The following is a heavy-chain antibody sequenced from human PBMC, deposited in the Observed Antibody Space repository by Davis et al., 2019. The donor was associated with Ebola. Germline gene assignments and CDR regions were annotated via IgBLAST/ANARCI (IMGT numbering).Heavy chain of an antibody. CDR1: GYTFTSYA. V-gene: IGHV1-3*01. D-gene: IGHD6-13*01. CDR3: ARLCSSSCPNDY. CDR2: INAGNGNT. Sequence: ASVKVSCKASGYTFTSYAMHWVRQAPGQRLEWMGWINAGNGNTKYSQQFQGRVTMIRDTSISTAYMELSRLTYDDTAVYYCARLCSSSCPNDYWGQGTLVTVSS. J-gene: IGHJ4*02.